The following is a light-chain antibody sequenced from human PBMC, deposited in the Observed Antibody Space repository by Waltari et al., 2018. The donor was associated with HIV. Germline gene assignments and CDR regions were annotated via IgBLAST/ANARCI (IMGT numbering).Light chain of an antibody. CDR2: GVS. Sequence: QSALTQPASVSGSPGQSITISCTGTSSDIGGYDYVPCYPQHPGKAPQLLMYGVSSRPSGFSNRFSGSRSGNTASLTISGLQADDEAHYYCSAYTTYSPLAVFGGGTKLTVL. V-gene: IGLV2-14*01. CDR1: SSDIGGYDY. J-gene: IGLJ2*01. CDR3: SAYTTYSPLAV.